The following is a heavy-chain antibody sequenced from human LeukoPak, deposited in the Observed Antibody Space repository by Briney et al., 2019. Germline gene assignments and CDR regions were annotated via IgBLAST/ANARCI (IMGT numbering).Heavy chain of an antibody. CDR1: GLTITSYT. J-gene: IGHJ5*02. D-gene: IGHD1-26*01. V-gene: IGHV3-48*04. Sequence: GGSLRLSCAASGLTITSYTMNWVRQAPGKGLEWVSYISSSGSGSIIYYADSVKGRFTISRDNAKNSLYLQMNSLRAEDTAVYYCTGPVLGASASWGQGTLVTVSS. CDR2: ISSSGSGSII. CDR3: TGPVLGASAS.